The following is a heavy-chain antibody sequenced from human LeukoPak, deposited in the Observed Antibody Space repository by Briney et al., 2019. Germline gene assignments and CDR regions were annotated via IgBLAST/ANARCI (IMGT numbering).Heavy chain of an antibody. CDR2: INSDGSST. Sequence: GGSLRLSCAASGFTFSSYWMHWVRQAPGKGLVWVSRINSDGSSTSYADSVKGRFTISRDNAKNTLYLQMNSLRAEDTAVYYCASEQLPYGDYARYFDLWGRGTLVTVSS. V-gene: IGHV3-74*01. CDR1: GFTFSSYW. J-gene: IGHJ2*01. CDR3: ASEQLPYGDYARYFDL. D-gene: IGHD4-17*01.